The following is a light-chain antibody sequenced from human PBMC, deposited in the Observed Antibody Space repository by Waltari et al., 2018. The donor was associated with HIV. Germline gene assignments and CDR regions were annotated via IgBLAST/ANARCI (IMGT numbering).Light chain of an antibody. CDR1: QSVRSDS. V-gene: IGKV3-20*01. Sequence: EIVFTQSPDTLSLSQGERAALSCRASQSVRSDSLAWYQQKPGRSPRLLIYNATTRATDIPDRFSGSGSGTDFTLTISRLEPADFAVYYCQHYDNSPPITFGPGIAVDIK. J-gene: IGKJ3*01. CDR2: NAT. CDR3: QHYDNSPPIT.